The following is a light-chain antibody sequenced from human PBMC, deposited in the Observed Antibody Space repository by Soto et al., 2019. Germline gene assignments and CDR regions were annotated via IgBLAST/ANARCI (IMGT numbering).Light chain of an antibody. V-gene: IGKV3-15*01. Sequence: EIVLTQSPGTLSLSPGERATLSCRAGQRVGTSFLAWYQQKPGQAPRLLIYGASARATGLPARFSGSGSGTEFTLTISSLQSEDFAVYYCQQYNNWPYTFGQGTKLEIK. J-gene: IGKJ2*01. CDR2: GAS. CDR1: QRVGTS. CDR3: QQYNNWPYT.